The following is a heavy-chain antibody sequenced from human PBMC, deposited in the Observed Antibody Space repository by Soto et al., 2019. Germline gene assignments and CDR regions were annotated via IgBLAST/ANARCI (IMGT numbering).Heavy chain of an antibody. CDR2: ISYDGSNK. CDR1: GFTFSSYG. J-gene: IGHJ5*02. Sequence: GSLRLSCAASGFTFSSYGMHWVRPAPGKGLAWVAVISYDGSNKYYADSVKGRFTISRDNSKNTLYLQMNSLRAEDTAVYYCAKEGYCSSTSCLSAADPWGQGTLVTVSS. CDR3: AKEGYCSSTSCLSAADP. V-gene: IGHV3-30*18. D-gene: IGHD2-2*01.